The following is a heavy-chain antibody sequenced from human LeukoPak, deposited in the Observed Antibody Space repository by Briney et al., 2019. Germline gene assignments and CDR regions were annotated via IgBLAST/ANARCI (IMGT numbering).Heavy chain of an antibody. CDR1: GYTYTSYG. Sequence: GSSVTLSCKSSGYTYTSYGISWVRQPLGQGLEWMGWISAYNGNTNYAQTLQDRVTVTTDTSTSTAYMERRSLRSDVTAVYYCARGQWDGANGVCYYQFDYWGQGALVTVSS. J-gene: IGHJ4*02. CDR3: ARGQWDGANGVCYYQFDY. CDR2: ISAYNGNT. V-gene: IGHV1-18*01. D-gene: IGHD2-8*01.